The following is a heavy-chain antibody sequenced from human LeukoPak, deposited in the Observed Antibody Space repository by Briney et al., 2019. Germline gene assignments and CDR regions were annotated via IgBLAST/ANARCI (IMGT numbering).Heavy chain of an antibody. D-gene: IGHD3-22*01. CDR3: ARGGDYYYDSSGYYSPVDY. Sequence: GRSLRLSCAASGFTFSSYAMHWVGQAPGKGLEWVAVISYDGSNKYYADSVKGRFTISRDNSKNTLYLQMNSLRAEDTAVYYCARGGDYYYDSSGYYSPVDYWGQGTLVTASS. J-gene: IGHJ4*02. V-gene: IGHV3-30*04. CDR2: ISYDGSNK. CDR1: GFTFSSYA.